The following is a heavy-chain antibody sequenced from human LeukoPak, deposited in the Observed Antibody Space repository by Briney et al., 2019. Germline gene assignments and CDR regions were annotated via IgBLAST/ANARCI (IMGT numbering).Heavy chain of an antibody. J-gene: IGHJ4*02. CDR2: IYTSGST. D-gene: IGHD2-2*01. Sequence: PSETLSLTCTVSGGSINSYYWSWIRQPAGKGLEWIGRIYTSGSTNYNPSLKSRVTMSVDTSKNQFSLKLSSVTAADTAVYYCHGYCSSTSCRFDYWGQGTLVTVSS. CDR3: HGYCSSTSCRFDY. V-gene: IGHV4-4*07. CDR1: GGSINSYY.